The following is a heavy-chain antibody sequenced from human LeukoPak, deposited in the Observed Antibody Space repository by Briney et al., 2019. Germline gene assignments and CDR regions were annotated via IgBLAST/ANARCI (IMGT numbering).Heavy chain of an antibody. CDR3: ARSREGIVVGATTY. CDR1: GYTFTSYY. D-gene: IGHD1-26*01. V-gene: IGHV1-2*02. CDR2: INPNSGGT. Sequence: ASVKVSCKASGYTFTSYYMHWVRQAPGQGLEWMGWINPNSGGTNYAQKFQGRVTMTRDTSISTAYMELSRLRSDDTAVYYCARSREGIVVGATTYWGQGTLVTVSS. J-gene: IGHJ4*02.